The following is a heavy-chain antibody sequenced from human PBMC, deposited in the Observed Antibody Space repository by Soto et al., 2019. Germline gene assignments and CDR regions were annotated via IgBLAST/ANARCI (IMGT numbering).Heavy chain of an antibody. CDR1: GFTFSSYS. Sequence: EVQLVESGGGLVKPGGSLRLSCAASGFTFSSYSMNWVRQAPGKGLEWVSSISSSSSYIYYADSVKGRFTISRDNAKNSRYLQMNSLRAEDTAVYYCTRSGSYYKFDWFDPWGQGTLVTVSS. CDR2: ISSSSSYI. CDR3: TRSGSYYKFDWFDP. V-gene: IGHV3-21*01. J-gene: IGHJ5*02. D-gene: IGHD3-10*01.